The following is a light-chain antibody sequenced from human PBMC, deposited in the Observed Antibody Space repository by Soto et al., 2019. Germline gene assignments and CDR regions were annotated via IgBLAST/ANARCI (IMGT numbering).Light chain of an antibody. Sequence: QSALTQPASVSGSPGQSITISCTGTRSDVGGYNFVSWYQQHPGKVPKLLIYDVTHRPSGVSNRFSASKSANTASLTISGLQAEDEADYYCSSYTSTNTLVFGGGTKLTAL. J-gene: IGLJ2*01. CDR2: DVT. CDR3: SSYTSTNTLV. CDR1: RSDVGGYNF. V-gene: IGLV2-14*01.